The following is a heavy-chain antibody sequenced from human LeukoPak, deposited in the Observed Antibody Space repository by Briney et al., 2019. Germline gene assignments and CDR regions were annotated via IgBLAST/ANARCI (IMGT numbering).Heavy chain of an antibody. D-gene: IGHD1-7*01. CDR2: IYTSGST. CDR1: GGSISSGSYY. Sequence: SQTLSLTCTVSGGSISSGSYYWSRIRQPAGKGLEWIGRIYTSGSTNYNPSLKSRVTISVDTSKNQFSLKLSSVTAADTAVYYCARISLTGTRQYFDYWGQGTLVTVSS. CDR3: ARISLTGTRQYFDY. J-gene: IGHJ4*02. V-gene: IGHV4-61*02.